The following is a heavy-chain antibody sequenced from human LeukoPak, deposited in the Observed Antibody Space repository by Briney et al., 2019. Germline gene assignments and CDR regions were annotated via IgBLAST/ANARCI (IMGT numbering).Heavy chain of an antibody. V-gene: IGHV5-51*01. CDR3: GMSGDRVPLQDDVFDV. Sequence: GESLKISCKVSGYSFTSYCIGWVRQMPGKGLEWMGIIYPGDSGPTYSPSFQGQVTISDAKSINPAYLQWSSLQASDTAMYYCGMSGDRVPLQDDVFDVWGQGTMVTVST. CDR1: GYSFTSYC. D-gene: IGHD1-26*01. J-gene: IGHJ3*01. CDR2: IYPGDSGP.